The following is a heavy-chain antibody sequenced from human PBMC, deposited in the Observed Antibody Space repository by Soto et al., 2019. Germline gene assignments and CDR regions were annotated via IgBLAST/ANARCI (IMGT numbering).Heavy chain of an antibody. J-gene: IGHJ5*02. Sequence: QVQLQESGPGLVKPSQTLSLTCTVSGGSISSGGYYWSWIRQHPGKGLEWIGYIYYSGSTYYNPSLKSRVTISVDTSKNQFSLKLSSVTAADTAVYYCARVPITMVRGVIIKNWFDPWGQGTLVTVSS. CDR2: IYYSGST. D-gene: IGHD3-10*01. V-gene: IGHV4-31*03. CDR3: ARVPITMVRGVIIKNWFDP. CDR1: GGSISSGGYY.